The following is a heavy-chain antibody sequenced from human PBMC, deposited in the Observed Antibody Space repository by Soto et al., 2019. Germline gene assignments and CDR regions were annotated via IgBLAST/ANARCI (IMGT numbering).Heavy chain of an antibody. V-gene: IGHV3-74*01. CDR1: GFTFSSYW. CDR3: ARDSTYYYDSSGYQIYYGMDV. CDR2: INSDGSST. Sequence: EGQLVESGGGLVQPGGSLRLSCAASGFTFSSYWMHWVRQAPGKGLVWVSRINSDGSSTSYADSVKGRFTISRDNAKNTLYLQMNSLRAEDTAVYYCARDSTYYYDSSGYQIYYGMDVWGQGTTVTVSS. D-gene: IGHD3-22*01. J-gene: IGHJ6*02.